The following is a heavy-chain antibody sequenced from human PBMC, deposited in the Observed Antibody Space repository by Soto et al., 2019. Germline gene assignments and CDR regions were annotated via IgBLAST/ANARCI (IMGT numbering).Heavy chain of an antibody. Sequence: PSETLSLTCTVSGGSISSYYWSWIRQPPGKGLEWIGYIYYSGSTNYNPSLKSRVTISVDTSKNQFSLKLSSVTAADTAVYYCARQRNGRDSSGWSTYYYYYYYMDVWGKGTTVTVSS. V-gene: IGHV4-59*08. J-gene: IGHJ6*03. CDR1: GGSISSYY. CDR3: ARQRNGRDSSGWSTYYYYYYYMDV. CDR2: IYYSGST. D-gene: IGHD6-19*01.